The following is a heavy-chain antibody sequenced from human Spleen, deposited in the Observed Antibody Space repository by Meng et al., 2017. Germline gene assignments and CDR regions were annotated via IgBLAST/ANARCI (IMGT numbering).Heavy chain of an antibody. CDR1: GFSFSDYY. Sequence: GESLKISRAASGFSFSDYYMSWIRQAPGKGLEWLSYISSSGFTRYYADSLKGRFTISRDNAKNSLILQMNSLRPEDTAVYYCARDSQSAYSSGWYDQWGQGTLVTVSS. J-gene: IGHJ5*02. CDR2: ISSSGFTR. V-gene: IGHV3-11*01. CDR3: ARDSQSAYSSGWYDQ. D-gene: IGHD6-19*01.